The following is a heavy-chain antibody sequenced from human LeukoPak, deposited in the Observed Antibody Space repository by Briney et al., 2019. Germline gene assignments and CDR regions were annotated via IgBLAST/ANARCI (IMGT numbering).Heavy chain of an antibody. CDR1: GYTFTGYY. D-gene: IGHD6-13*01. CDR2: INPNSGGT. J-gene: IGHJ5*02. CDR3: ARDRGIAAAGRAFNWFDP. V-gene: IGHV1-2*02. Sequence: ASVKVSCKASGYTFTGYYMHWVRQAPGQGLEWMGWINPNSGGTNYAQKFQGRATMTRDTSISTAYMELSRLRSDDTAVYYCARDRGIAAAGRAFNWFDPWGQGTLVTVSS.